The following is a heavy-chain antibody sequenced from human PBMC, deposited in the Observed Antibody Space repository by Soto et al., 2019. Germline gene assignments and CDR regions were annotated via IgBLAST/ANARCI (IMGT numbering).Heavy chain of an antibody. CDR1: GFTFDDYA. Sequence: EVQLVESGGGLVQPGRSLRLSCAASGFTFDDYAMHWVRQAPGKGLEWVSGISWNSGSIGYADSVKGRFTISRDNXKNSLYLQMNSLRAEDTALYYCAKGSSGWYDWFDPWGQGTLVTVSS. V-gene: IGHV3-9*01. J-gene: IGHJ5*02. D-gene: IGHD6-19*01. CDR2: ISWNSGSI. CDR3: AKGSSGWYDWFDP.